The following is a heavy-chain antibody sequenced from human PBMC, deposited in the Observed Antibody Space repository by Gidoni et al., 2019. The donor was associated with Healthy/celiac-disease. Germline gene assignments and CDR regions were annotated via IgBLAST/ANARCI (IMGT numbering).Heavy chain of an antibody. V-gene: IGHV4-39*01. Sequence: QPQLQASGPGLVKPSETLSLTCTVPGGSISSSSYYWGWIRQPPGKGLEWIGSIYYSGSTYYNPSLKIRVTISVDTSKNQFSLKLSSVTAADTAVYYCARRSLYCSSTSCYKDYYYYMDVWGKGTTVTVSS. D-gene: IGHD2-2*02. CDR2: IYYSGST. CDR3: ARRSLYCSSTSCYKDYYYYMDV. CDR1: GGSISSSSYY. J-gene: IGHJ6*03.